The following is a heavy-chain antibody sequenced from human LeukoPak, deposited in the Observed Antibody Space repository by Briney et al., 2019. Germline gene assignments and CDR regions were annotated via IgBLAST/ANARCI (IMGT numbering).Heavy chain of an antibody. CDR1: GFTFSNAW. J-gene: IGHJ4*02. CDR2: IKKTGSET. V-gene: IGHV3-7*01. D-gene: IGHD2-15*01. Sequence: PGGSLRLSCAASGFTFSNAWMSWVRQAPGKGLEWVAYIKKTGSETYYVDSVKGRFTITRDNTRNSLFLQMYSLRAEDTAVYFCAREDGYCSGGNCYSYFDSWGQGTLVTASS. CDR3: AREDGYCSGGNCYSYFDS.